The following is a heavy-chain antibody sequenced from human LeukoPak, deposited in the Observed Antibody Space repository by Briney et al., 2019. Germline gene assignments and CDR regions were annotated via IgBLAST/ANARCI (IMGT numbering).Heavy chain of an antibody. CDR3: ARGLCSGGSCYSAFAY. J-gene: IGHJ4*02. Sequence: ASVKVSCKASGGTFSSYAINWVRQATGQGLEWMGWMNPNSGNTGYAQKFQGRVTMTRNTSISTAYMELSSLRSEDTAVYYCARGLCSGGSCYSAFAYWGQGTLVTVSS. CDR1: GGTFSSYA. D-gene: IGHD2-15*01. V-gene: IGHV1-8*02. CDR2: MNPNSGNT.